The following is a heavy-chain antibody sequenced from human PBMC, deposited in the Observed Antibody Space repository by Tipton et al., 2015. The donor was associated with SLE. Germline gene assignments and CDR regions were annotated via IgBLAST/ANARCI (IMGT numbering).Heavy chain of an antibody. V-gene: IGHV1-3*01. D-gene: IGHD2-8*01. Sequence: QSGPEVKKPGASVRLSCSTSGYTFTDYAIHWVRQAPGQRPEWMGWINAGSGNTKYSQRFQGRVTFTRDTSASTAYMELSSLISEDTAVYYCARGAMTNHDCWGQGTLVTVSS. CDR1: GYTFTDYA. CDR2: INAGSGNT. J-gene: IGHJ4*02. CDR3: ARGAMTNHDC.